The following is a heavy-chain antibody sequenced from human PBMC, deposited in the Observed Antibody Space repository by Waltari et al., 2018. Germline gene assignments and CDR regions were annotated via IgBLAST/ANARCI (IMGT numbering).Heavy chain of an antibody. CDR3: ARFGVEAGLDG. CDR1: GFTFSRDW. V-gene: IGHV3-7*01. Sequence: EVQLVVSGGGLVRPGGSLRLSCAASGFTFSRDWMGWVRPAPGKGLEFVANIKPDGGEKFYADSVKGRFTISRDNARNSLYLQMTSLRVEDTAVYYCARFGVEAGLDGWGQGTLVTVSS. CDR2: IKPDGGEK. J-gene: IGHJ4*02. D-gene: IGHD3-3*01.